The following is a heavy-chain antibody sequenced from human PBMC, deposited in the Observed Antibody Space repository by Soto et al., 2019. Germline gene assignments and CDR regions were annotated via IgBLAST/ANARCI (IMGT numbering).Heavy chain of an antibody. D-gene: IGHD6-13*01. CDR3: ARGPLLKQQLALRHIFDY. V-gene: IGHV1-3*01. Sequence: QVQLVQSGAEVKKPGASVKVSCKASGYTFTSYAMHWVRQAPGQRLEWMGWINAGNGNTKYSQKFQGRVTITRDTSASTAYMELSSLRSEDTAVYYCARGPLLKQQLALRHIFDYWGQGTLVTVSS. CDR2: INAGNGNT. J-gene: IGHJ4*02. CDR1: GYTFTSYA.